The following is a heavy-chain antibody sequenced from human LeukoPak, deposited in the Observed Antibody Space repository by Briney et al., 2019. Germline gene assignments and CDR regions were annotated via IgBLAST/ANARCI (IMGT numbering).Heavy chain of an antibody. D-gene: IGHD6-13*01. V-gene: IGHV5-51*01. Sequence: GESLKISCKGSGYSFTSHWIAWVRQMPGKGLEWMGIIYPGDSDTRYSLSFQGQVTISADKSISTAYVQWSSLKASDTAMYYCARRAGYSSSWYYFDYWGRGTLVTVSS. CDR2: IYPGDSDT. CDR1: GYSFTSHW. J-gene: IGHJ4*02. CDR3: ARRAGYSSSWYYFDY.